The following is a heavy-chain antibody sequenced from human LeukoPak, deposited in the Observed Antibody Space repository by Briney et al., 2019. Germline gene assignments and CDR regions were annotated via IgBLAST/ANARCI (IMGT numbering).Heavy chain of an antibody. CDR3: ARLWKTGSSWYYYYYYMDV. CDR1: GVSFSGYY. CDR2: INHSGST. V-gene: IGHV4-34*01. J-gene: IGHJ6*03. Sequence: SETLSLTCAVYGVSFSGYYWSWIRQPPGKGLEWIGEINHSGSTNYNPSLKSRVTISVDTSKNQFSLKLSSVTAADTAVYYCARLWKTGSSWYYYYYYMDVWGKGTTVTISS. D-gene: IGHD6-13*01.